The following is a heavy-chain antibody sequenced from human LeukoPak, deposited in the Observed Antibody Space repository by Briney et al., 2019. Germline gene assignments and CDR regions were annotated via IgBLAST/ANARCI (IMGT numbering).Heavy chain of an antibody. CDR2: IYPGDSDT. CDR3: ARLGSVYCSGGSCYKFDP. CDR1: GYSFTSYS. D-gene: IGHD2-15*01. Sequence: GEPLQISCKGSGYSFTSYSIGWVRQLPGKGLEWMGIIYPGDSDTRYSPSFQGQLTISADKSISTAYLQWSSLKASDTAMYYCARLGSVYCSGGSCYKFDPWGQGTLVTVSS. V-gene: IGHV5-51*01. J-gene: IGHJ5*02.